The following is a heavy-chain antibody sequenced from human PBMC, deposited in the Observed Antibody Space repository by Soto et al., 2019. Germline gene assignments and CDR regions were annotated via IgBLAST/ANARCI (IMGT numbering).Heavy chain of an antibody. J-gene: IGHJ5*02. Sequence: GGSLRLSCAASGFTFSSYAMSWVRQAPGKGPEWVSAISGSGGSTYYADSVKGRFAISRDNSKNTLYLQMNSLRAEDTAVYYCAKEQGSGWYLIGWFDPWGQGTLVTVSS. CDR1: GFTFSSYA. CDR2: ISGSGGST. V-gene: IGHV3-23*01. CDR3: AKEQGSGWYLIGWFDP. D-gene: IGHD6-19*01.